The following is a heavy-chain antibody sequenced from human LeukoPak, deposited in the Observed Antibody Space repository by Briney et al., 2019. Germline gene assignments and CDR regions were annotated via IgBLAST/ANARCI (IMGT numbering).Heavy chain of an antibody. CDR2: ISDSGST. Sequence: SGTLSLTCTVSGGSINGYFWTWIRQPPGKGLEWIGYISDSGSTNYNPSLKSRVTLSVDSSNTEFSLRLNSVTAADTAVYYWARVFRGAVTSNWFDPWGQGTPVTVSS. J-gene: IGHJ5*02. V-gene: IGHV4-59*01. D-gene: IGHD4-17*01. CDR3: ARVFRGAVTSNWFDP. CDR1: GGSINGYF.